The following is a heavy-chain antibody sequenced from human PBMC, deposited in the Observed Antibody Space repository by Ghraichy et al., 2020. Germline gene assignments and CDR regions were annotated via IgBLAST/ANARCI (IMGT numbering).Heavy chain of an antibody. J-gene: IGHJ6*02. CDR1: GFTVSSNY. CDR2: IYSGGST. V-gene: IGHV3-53*01. Sequence: GGSLRLSCAASGFTVSSNYMSWVRQAPGKGLEWVSVIYSGGSTYYADSVKGRFTISRDNSKNTLYLQMNSLRAEDTAVYYCARASYYYYGMDVWGQGTTVTVSS. CDR3: ARASYYYYGMDV.